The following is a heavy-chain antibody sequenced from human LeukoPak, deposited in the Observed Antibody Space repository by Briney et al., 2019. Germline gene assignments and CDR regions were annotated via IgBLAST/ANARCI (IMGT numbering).Heavy chain of an antibody. J-gene: IGHJ4*02. V-gene: IGHV3-66*01. CDR1: GLIFSTYG. Sequence: GGSLRLSCAASGLIFSTYGMHWVRQAPGKGLEWVSVIYSGGSTYYADSVKGRFTISRDNSKNTLYLQMNSLRAEDTAVYYCARDRGSSWIFDYWGQGTLVTVSS. CDR2: IYSGGST. D-gene: IGHD6-13*01. CDR3: ARDRGSSWIFDY.